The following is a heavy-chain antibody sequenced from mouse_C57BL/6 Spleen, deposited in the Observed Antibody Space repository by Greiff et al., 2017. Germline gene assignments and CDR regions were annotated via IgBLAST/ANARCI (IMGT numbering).Heavy chain of an antibody. CDR3: AREGDYDLAWFAY. CDR2: IYPGDGDT. CDR1: GYAFSSYW. J-gene: IGHJ3*01. Sequence: VQLQQSGAELVKPGASVKISCKASGYAFSSYWMNWVKQRPGKGLEWIGQIYPGDGDTNYNGKFKGKATLTADKSSSTAYMQLSSLTSEDSAVYFCAREGDYDLAWFAYWGQGTLVTVSA. D-gene: IGHD2-4*01. V-gene: IGHV1-80*01.